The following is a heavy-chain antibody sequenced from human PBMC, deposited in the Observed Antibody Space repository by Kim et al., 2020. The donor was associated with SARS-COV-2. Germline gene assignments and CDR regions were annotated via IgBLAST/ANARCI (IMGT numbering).Heavy chain of an antibody. J-gene: IGHJ4*02. D-gene: IGHD2-8*01. V-gene: IGHV3-66*01. Sequence: GGSLRLSCAASGFTVSRNYVSWVRQAPEKGLEWVSLIYGGGTTYYADSVKDRFTISRDNSMYTVYLQMNSLRAEDTAVYCCARDLDGNTHGPRWGQGTLVTVSS. CDR1: GFTVSRNY. CDR3: ARDLDGNTHGPR. CDR2: IYGGGTT.